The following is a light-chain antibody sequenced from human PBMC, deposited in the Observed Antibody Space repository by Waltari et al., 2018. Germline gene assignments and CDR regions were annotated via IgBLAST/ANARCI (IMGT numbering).Light chain of an antibody. CDR2: DNT. J-gene: IGLJ2*01. CDR1: SSDIGSCG. CDR3: QSYDNAWRGSVL. V-gene: IGLV1-40*01. Sequence: LTQPPSVSGAPGQRVTISCTGSSSDIGSCGVNWHQHRPGSVPRPIIYDNTHRPSAVPDRFTASKSDTSASLDIAGLQPDDEADYYCQSYDNAWRGSVLIGGGTRLTVL.